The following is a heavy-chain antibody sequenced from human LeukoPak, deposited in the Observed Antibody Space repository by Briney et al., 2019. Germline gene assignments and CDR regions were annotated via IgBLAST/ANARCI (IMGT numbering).Heavy chain of an antibody. Sequence: PGGSLRLSCAASGFTFSSYAMSWVRQAPGKGLEWVSAISGSGGSTYYADSVKGRFTISRDNSKNTLYLQMNSLRAEDTAVYYCAKDFDGYSYGPLDYWGQGTLVTVSS. CDR2: ISGSGGST. J-gene: IGHJ4*02. D-gene: IGHD5-18*01. V-gene: IGHV3-23*01. CDR3: AKDFDGYSYGPLDY. CDR1: GFTFSSYA.